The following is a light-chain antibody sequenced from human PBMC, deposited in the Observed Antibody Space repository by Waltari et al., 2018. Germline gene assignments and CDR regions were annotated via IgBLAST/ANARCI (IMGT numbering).Light chain of an antibody. Sequence: EIVMTQSPATLALSQGESATLSCRASPSVSSNLAWYQQKPGQAPRLLIYGASTRATGIPARFSGSGSGTEFTLTISSLQSEDFAVYYCQQYNNWPLYTFGQGTKLEIK. J-gene: IGKJ2*01. CDR2: GAS. V-gene: IGKV3-15*01. CDR3: QQYNNWPLYT. CDR1: PSVSSN.